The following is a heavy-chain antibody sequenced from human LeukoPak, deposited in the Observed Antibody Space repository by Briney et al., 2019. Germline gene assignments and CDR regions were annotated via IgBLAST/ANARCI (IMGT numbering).Heavy chain of an antibody. V-gene: IGHV4-59*12. Sequence: PSETLSLTCTVSGGSISSYYWSWIRQPPGKGLEWIGYIYYSGSTNYNPSLKSRVTISVDTSKNQFSLKLSSVTAADTAVYYCARDSSSWYFPGGYYYGMDVWGQGTTVTVSS. CDR1: GGSISSYY. CDR3: ARDSSSWYFPGGYYYGMDV. D-gene: IGHD6-13*01. J-gene: IGHJ6*02. CDR2: IYYSGST.